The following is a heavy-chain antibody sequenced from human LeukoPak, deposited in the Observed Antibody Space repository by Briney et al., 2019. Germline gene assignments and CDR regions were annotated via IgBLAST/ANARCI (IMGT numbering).Heavy chain of an antibody. CDR2: ISSSSSYI. D-gene: IGHD1-26*01. V-gene: IGHV3-21*01. Sequence: GGSLRLSCAASGFTFSSYSMNWVRQAPGKGLEWVSSISSSSSYIYYADSVKGRFTISRDNAKNSLYLQMNSLRAEDTAVYYCAREIVGATYYYYGMDVWGQGTTVTVSS. CDR3: AREIVGATYYYYGMDV. CDR1: GFTFSSYS. J-gene: IGHJ6*02.